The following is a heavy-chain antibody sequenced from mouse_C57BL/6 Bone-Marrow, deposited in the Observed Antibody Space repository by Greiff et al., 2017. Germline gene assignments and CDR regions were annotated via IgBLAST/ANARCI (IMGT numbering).Heavy chain of an antibody. J-gene: IGHJ4*01. V-gene: IGHV1-72*01. D-gene: IGHD1-1*02. CDR3: ARSCYGGRHYDAMDY. Sequence: QVQLQQPGAELVKPGASVKLSCKASGYTFTSYWMHWVKQRPGRGLEWIGRIDPDSGGTKYNEKFKSKATLTVDKPSSTAYMQLSSLTSEDSAVYYYARSCYGGRHYDAMDYWCQGPSVTVSA. CDR1: GYTFTSYW. CDR2: IDPDSGGT.